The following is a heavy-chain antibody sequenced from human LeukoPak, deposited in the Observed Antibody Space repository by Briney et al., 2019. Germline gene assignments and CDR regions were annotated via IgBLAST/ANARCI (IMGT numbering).Heavy chain of an antibody. CDR2: LYWNDDK. D-gene: IGHD3-22*01. Sequence: SGPTLVKPTQTLTLTCTFSGFSLRTSGVGVGWIRQPPGKALEWLALLYWNDDKRYSPSLKSRLTITEVTYKKQVVLTMTNMDPVDTVTYHCAHRSPDSSGYYGPDYFDCGGQG. CDR1: GFSLRTSGVG. J-gene: IGHJ4*02. V-gene: IGHV2-5*01. CDR3: AHRSPDSSGYYGPDYFDC.